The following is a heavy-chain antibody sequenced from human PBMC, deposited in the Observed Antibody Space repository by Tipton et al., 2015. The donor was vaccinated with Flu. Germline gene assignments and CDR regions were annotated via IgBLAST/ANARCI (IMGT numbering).Heavy chain of an antibody. CDR3: ASSLYFAWSGPVY. Sequence: SLRLSCAASGFTVSSNYMSWVRQAPGKGLEWVSVIYSGGSTYYADSVKGRFTISRDNSKNTLYLQMNSLRAEDTAVYYCASSLYFAWSGPVYGGQGPLVTVSS. D-gene: IGHD3-9*01. V-gene: IGHV3-53*01. J-gene: IGHJ4*02. CDR1: GFTVSSNY. CDR2: IYSGGST.